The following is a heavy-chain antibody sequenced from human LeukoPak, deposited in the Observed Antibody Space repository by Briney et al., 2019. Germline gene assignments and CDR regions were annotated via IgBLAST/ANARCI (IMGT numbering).Heavy chain of an antibody. CDR1: GYTFTSYD. CDR3: ARGYCSGGSCYSLYYYYYGMDV. D-gene: IGHD2-15*01. J-gene: IGHJ6*02. CDR2: MNPNSGNT. V-gene: IGHV1-8*01. Sequence: ASVKVSCKASGYTFTSYDINWVRQATGQGLEWMGWMNPNSGNTGYAQKFQGRVTMTRNTSISTAYMELSSLRSEDTAVYYCARGYCSGGSCYSLYYYYYGMDVWGQGTTVTVSS.